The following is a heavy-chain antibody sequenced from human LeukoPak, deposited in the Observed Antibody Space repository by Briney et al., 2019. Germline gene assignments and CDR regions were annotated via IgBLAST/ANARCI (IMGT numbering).Heavy chain of an antibody. J-gene: IGHJ4*02. CDR1: GFTFSSNA. D-gene: IGHD2-21*01. CDR3: AKAPVTTCRGAYCYPFDY. CDR2: ISDSGNT. Sequence: GGSLRLPCAASGFTFSSNAMSWVRQAPGKGLEWVSGISDSGNTYHADSVKGRFTISRDSSKNTLFLQMNRLRPEDAAVYYCAKAPVTTCRGAYCYPFDYWGQGTLVTVSS. V-gene: IGHV3-23*01.